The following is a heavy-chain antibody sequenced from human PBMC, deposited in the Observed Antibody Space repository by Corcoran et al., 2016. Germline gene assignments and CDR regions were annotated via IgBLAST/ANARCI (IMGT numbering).Heavy chain of an antibody. Sequence: QVQLVQSGAEVKKPGASVKVSCKASGYTFTSYGISWVRQAPGQGLEWMGWISAYNGNTNYAQKLQGRVTMTTDTSTSTAYMELRSLRSDDTAVYYCARDVYCSSTSCYSDYYYYGMDVWGQGTTVTVSS. CDR2: ISAYNGNT. CDR1: GYTFTSYG. J-gene: IGHJ6*02. V-gene: IGHV1-18*01. CDR3: ARDVYCSSTSCYSDYYYYGMDV. D-gene: IGHD2-2*01.